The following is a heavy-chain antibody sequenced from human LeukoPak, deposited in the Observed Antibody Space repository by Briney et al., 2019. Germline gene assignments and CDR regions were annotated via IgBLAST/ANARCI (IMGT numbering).Heavy chain of an antibody. J-gene: IGHJ4*02. CDR2: INPNSGDT. V-gene: IGHV1-2*06. CDR3: ARDYCSSTSCLFDY. CDR1: GYTFTAYH. Sequence: GASVKVSCKASGYTFTAYHMHWVRQAPGQGLEWMGRINPNSGDTNYAQKFQGRVTMTRGTSISTAYMELSRLRSDDTAVYYCARDYCSSTSCLFDYWGQGTLVSVSS. D-gene: IGHD2-2*01.